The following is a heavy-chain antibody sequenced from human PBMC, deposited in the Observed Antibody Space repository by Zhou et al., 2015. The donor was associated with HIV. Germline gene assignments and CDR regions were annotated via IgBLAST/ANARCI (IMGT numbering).Heavy chain of an antibody. CDR3: ARSSVNHDNAFDL. CDR1: GGSFTNYA. CDR2: IIPMLNRA. Sequence: QVQLVQSGAEVKKPGSSVRVSCQASGGSFTNYALSWVRQAPGQGLEWMGGIIPMLNRAHYAQKFQGRVSITADRSASTGYMELRSLTSEDAALYFCARSSVNHDNAFDLWGQGTKVIVSS. J-gene: IGHJ3*01. V-gene: IGHV1-69*06. D-gene: IGHD3-22*01.